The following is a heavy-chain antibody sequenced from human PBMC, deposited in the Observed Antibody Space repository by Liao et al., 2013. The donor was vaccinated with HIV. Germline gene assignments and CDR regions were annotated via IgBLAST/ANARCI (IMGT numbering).Heavy chain of an antibody. CDR1: GGSISSGSYY. CDR2: IYTSGNT. J-gene: IGHJ4*02. Sequence: QVQLQESGPGLVKPSQTLSLTCTVSGGSISSGSYYWSWIRQPAGKGLEYIGRIYTSGNTNYNPSLKSRVTISFDTSENQFSLNLRSVTAADTAVYYCARDARVPAAIRPNYFDYWGQGTLVTVSS. D-gene: IGHD2-2*02. V-gene: IGHV4-61*02. CDR3: ARDARVPAAIRPNYFDY.